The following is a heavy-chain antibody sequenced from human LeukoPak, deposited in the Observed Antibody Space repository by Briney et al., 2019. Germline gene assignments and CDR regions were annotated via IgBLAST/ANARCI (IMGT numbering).Heavy chain of an antibody. Sequence: PGACLRLSCAASGFTFSSYAMSWVRQAPGKGLEWVSGISGSGGSTFYADSVKGRFTISRDNSKNTLFLQMNSLRAEDTAVYYCAKRVATSSISYYFDYWGQGTLVTVSS. J-gene: IGHJ4*02. V-gene: IGHV3-23*01. D-gene: IGHD5-12*01. CDR1: GFTFSSYA. CDR3: AKRVATSSISYYFDY. CDR2: ISGSGGST.